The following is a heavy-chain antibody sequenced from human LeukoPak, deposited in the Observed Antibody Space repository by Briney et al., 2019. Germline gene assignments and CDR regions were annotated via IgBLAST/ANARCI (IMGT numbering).Heavy chain of an antibody. Sequence: GGSLRLSCAASGFTFSSYGMHWVRQAPGKGLEWVAFIRYDGSNKYYADSVKGRFTISRDNSKNTLYLQMNNLRAEDTAVYYCASSLVGVISPFDYWGQGTLVTVSS. V-gene: IGHV3-30*02. CDR3: ASSLVGVISPFDY. CDR2: IRYDGSNK. J-gene: IGHJ4*02. CDR1: GFTFSSYG. D-gene: IGHD3-10*01.